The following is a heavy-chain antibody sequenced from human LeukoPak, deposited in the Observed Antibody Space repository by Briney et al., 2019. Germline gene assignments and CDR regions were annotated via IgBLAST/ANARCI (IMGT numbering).Heavy chain of an antibody. V-gene: IGHV3-23*01. Sequence: GGTLRLSCAASGFTFSSYGMSWVRQAPGKGLEWVSAISGSGGSTYYADSVKGRFTISRDNSKNTLYLQMNSLRAEDTAVYYCAKDRRGAYQPTYLDYWGQGTLVTVSS. J-gene: IGHJ4*02. CDR3: AKDRRGAYQPTYLDY. CDR2: ISGSGGST. D-gene: IGHD2-2*01. CDR1: GFTFSSYG.